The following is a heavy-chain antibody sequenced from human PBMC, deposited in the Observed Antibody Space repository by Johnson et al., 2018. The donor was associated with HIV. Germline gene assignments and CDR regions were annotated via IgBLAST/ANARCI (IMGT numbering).Heavy chain of an antibody. J-gene: IGHJ3*02. V-gene: IGHV3-21*04. D-gene: IGHD7-27*01. CDR3: ASLRNWAMFRAFDI. CDR1: GFTLRNCA. Sequence: VQLVESGGGLVKPGGSLRLSCAASGFTLRNCAINWGRRAPGKGLEWVSPITSTDLQPFYADSVKGRFTISRDNAKNSLYLQMNSRRAEDTAVYYCASLRNWAMFRAFDIWGQGTMVTVSS. CDR2: ITSTDLQP.